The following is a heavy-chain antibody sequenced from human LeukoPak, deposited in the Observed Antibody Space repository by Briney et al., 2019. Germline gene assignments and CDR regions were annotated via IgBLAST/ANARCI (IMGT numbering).Heavy chain of an antibody. V-gene: IGHV4-39*01. CDR1: GGSISSSSYY. CDR2: IYYSGST. D-gene: IGHD1-26*01. Sequence: KPSETLSLTCTVSGGSISSSSYYWGWIRQPPGKGLGWIGSIYYSGSTYYNPSLKSRVTISVDTSKNQFSLKLSSVTAADTAVYYCARTYSGSHWAAFDIWGQGTMVTVSS. CDR3: ARTYSGSHWAAFDI. J-gene: IGHJ3*02.